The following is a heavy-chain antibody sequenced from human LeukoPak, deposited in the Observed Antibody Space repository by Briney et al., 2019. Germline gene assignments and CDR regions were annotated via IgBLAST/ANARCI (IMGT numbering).Heavy chain of an antibody. CDR1: GFTFSSYA. CDR3: AKDLSPHTIFGVAIHY. D-gene: IGHD3-3*01. V-gene: IGHV3-23*01. Sequence: GGSLRLSXAASGFTFSSYAMSWVCQAPGKGLEWVSISSGSGGSTYYAGSVKGRFTISRDNSKNTLYLQMNSLRAEDTAIYYCAKDLSPHTIFGVAIHYWGQGTLVTVSS. J-gene: IGHJ4*02. CDR2: SSGSGGST.